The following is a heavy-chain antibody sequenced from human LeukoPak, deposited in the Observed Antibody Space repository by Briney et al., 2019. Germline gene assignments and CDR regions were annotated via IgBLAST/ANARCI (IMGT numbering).Heavy chain of an antibody. V-gene: IGHV4-4*07. J-gene: IGHJ4*02. D-gene: IGHD5-18*01. CDR2: IYTSGST. CDR1: GGSISSYY. CDR3: ARDRGRGYQYYFDY. Sequence: SETLSLTCTVSGGSISSYYWSWIRQPAGKGLEWIGRIYTSGSTNYNPSLESRVTMSVDTSKNQFSLKLSSVTAADTAVYYCARDRGRGYQYYFDYWGQGTLVTVSS.